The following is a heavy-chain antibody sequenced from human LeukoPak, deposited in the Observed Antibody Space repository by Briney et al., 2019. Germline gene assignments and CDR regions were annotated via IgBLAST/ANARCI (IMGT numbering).Heavy chain of an antibody. V-gene: IGHV3-21*06. CDR3: AIHSGPIVVVVY. CDR2: ITSGSTYI. Sequence: PGGSLRLSCAASGFIFSSYTMNWVRQAPGKGLEWVSSITSGSTYIYYADSVKGRFTISRDNAKNSLYLQMNSLRAEDTAVYYCAIHSGPIVVVVYWGQGTLVTVSS. J-gene: IGHJ4*02. CDR1: GFIFSSYT. D-gene: IGHD3-22*01.